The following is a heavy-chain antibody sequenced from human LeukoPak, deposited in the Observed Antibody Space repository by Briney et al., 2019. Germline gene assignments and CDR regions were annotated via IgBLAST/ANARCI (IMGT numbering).Heavy chain of an antibody. CDR2: ISGDGGST. Sequence: GGSLRLSCAASGFTFDDYAMHWVRQAPGKGLEWVSLISGDGGSTYYAHSVKGRFTISRDNSKNSLYLQMNSLRTEDTALYYCAKSPGYYCSSTSCMGPDYWGQGTLVTVSS. D-gene: IGHD2-2*01. J-gene: IGHJ4*02. CDR1: GFTFDDYA. V-gene: IGHV3-43*02. CDR3: AKSPGYYCSSTSCMGPDY.